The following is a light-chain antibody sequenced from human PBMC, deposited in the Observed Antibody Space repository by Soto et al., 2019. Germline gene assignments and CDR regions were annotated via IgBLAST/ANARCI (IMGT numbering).Light chain of an antibody. CDR1: QSVASSY. Sequence: EIVLTQSPGTLSLSPGERATLSCRASQSVASSYLAWYQQKPGQAPRLLINGASPRATGIPDRFSGSGSGTDFTLTISRLEPEDFAVYYCQQYGSSPRTFGQGTKVEIK. CDR2: GAS. J-gene: IGKJ1*01. CDR3: QQYGSSPRT. V-gene: IGKV3-20*01.